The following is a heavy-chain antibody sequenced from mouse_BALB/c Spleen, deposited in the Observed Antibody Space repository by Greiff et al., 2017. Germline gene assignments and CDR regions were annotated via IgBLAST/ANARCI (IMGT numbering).Heavy chain of an antibody. CDR2: INPSSGYT. V-gene: IGHV1-4*02. Sequence: LVESAAELARPGASVKMSCKASGYTFTSYTMHWVKQRPGQGLEWIGYINPSSGYTEYNQKFKDKTTLTADKSSSTAYMQLSSLTSEDSAVYYCARGRYEEFAYWGQGTLVTVSA. J-gene: IGHJ3*01. CDR1: GYTFTSYT. D-gene: IGHD2-14*01. CDR3: ARGRYEEFAY.